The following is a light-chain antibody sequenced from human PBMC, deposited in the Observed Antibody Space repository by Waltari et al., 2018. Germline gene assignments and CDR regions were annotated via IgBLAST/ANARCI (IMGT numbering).Light chain of an antibody. J-gene: IGLJ3*02. V-gene: IGLV1-44*01. CDR2: SNN. Sequence: QSVLTQPPSASGTPGQRVTISCSGSSSNIGSNTVNWYQQPPGTAPKLLIYSNNQRPSGVPDRFSGSKSGTSASLAISGLQSEDEADYYCAAWDDSLNVWVFGGGTKLTVL. CDR3: AAWDDSLNVWV. CDR1: SSNIGSNT.